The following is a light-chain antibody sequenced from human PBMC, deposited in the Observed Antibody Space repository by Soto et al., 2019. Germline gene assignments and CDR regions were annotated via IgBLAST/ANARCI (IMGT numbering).Light chain of an antibody. Sequence: QSALTQPPSASGSPGQSVTISCTGTSSDVGGYNYVSWYQQHPGKAPKLMIYEVSKRPSGVPDRFSGSKSGNTASLTVSGLQAEDEAAYYCSSYAGSTHVVFGGGTKVTVL. CDR2: EVS. CDR1: SSDVGGYNY. J-gene: IGLJ2*01. V-gene: IGLV2-8*01. CDR3: SSYAGSTHVV.